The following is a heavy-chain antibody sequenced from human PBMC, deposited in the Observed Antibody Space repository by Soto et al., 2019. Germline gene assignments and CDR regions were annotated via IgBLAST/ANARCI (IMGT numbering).Heavy chain of an antibody. CDR2: INPNSGVT. J-gene: IGHJ4*02. V-gene: IGHV1-2*02. CDR1: GYTFTGYH. Sequence: ASVKVSCKASGYTFTGYHMHWVRQAPGQGLEWMGWINPNSGVTIYAQKFQGRVIMTRETPITTAYMELSRLTSDDTAVYYCARRLGLLVTPIPGYWGQGTLVTVSS. D-gene: IGHD2-21*02. CDR3: ARRLGLLVTPIPGY.